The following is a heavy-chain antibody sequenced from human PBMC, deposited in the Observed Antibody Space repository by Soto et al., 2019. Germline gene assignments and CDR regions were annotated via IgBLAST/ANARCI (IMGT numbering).Heavy chain of an antibody. Sequence: GGSLRLSCAASGFTFSSYGMHWVRQAPGKGLEWVAVISYDGSNKYYADSVKGRFTISRDNSKNTLYLQMNSLRAEDTAVYYCAKDRGYSSSWSGLYYYYGMDVWGQGTTVTVSS. V-gene: IGHV3-30*18. CDR3: AKDRGYSSSWSGLYYYYGMDV. J-gene: IGHJ6*02. D-gene: IGHD6-13*01. CDR1: GFTFSSYG. CDR2: ISYDGSNK.